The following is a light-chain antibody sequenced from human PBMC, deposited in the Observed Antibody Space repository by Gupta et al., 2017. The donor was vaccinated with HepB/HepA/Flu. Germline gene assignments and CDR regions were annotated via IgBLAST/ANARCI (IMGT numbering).Light chain of an antibody. Sequence: SYELTQPRSGSVSPGQTASITCSGDKLGDKYACWYQQKPGQSPVLVIFQDSKRPSRIPERFSGSNSGNTATLTISGTQAMDEADYYCQAWDSSSYVFGTGTKVTVL. CDR2: QDS. J-gene: IGLJ1*01. V-gene: IGLV3-1*01. CDR3: QAWDSSSYV. CDR1: KLGDKY.